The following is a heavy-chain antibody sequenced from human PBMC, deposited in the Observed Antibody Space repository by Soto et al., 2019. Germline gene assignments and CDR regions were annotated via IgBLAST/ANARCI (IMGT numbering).Heavy chain of an antibody. V-gene: IGHV3-23*01. J-gene: IGHJ4*02. Sequence: GGSLRLSCDASGFTLRNYAMTWIRQAPGKGLEWVSLISANDVGTYYAESVKTRFTISTDQSRNTVYLQMDSLRADDTAIYYCAKAKNDYNWDNRPPFDYWGKGTLVTV. CDR3: AKAKNDYNWDNRPPFDY. D-gene: IGHD1-20*01. CDR2: ISANDVGT. CDR1: GFTLRNYA.